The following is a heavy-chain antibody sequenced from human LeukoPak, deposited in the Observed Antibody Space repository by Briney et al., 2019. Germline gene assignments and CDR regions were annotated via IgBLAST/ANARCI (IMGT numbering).Heavy chain of an antibody. J-gene: IGHJ3*02. CDR3: ARAESRYCSSTSCYYAFDI. CDR1: GYTFTSYD. Sequence: ASVKVSCKASGYTFTSYDINWVRQATGQGLEWMGWINPNSGGTNYAQKFQGRVTMTRDTSISTAYMELSRLRSDDTAVYYCARAESRYCSSTSCYYAFDIWGQGTMVTVSS. V-gene: IGHV1-2*02. CDR2: INPNSGGT. D-gene: IGHD2-2*01.